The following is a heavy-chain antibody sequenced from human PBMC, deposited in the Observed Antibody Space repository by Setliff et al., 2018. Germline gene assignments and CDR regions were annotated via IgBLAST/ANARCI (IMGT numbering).Heavy chain of an antibody. Sequence: LSLTCSVSGASISSGNDFWNWIRQPAGKGLGWIGNIYTNGGTDYSPSLRSRVTISLGTSKKQFSLKLSSVTAADTAVYYCARRRSSSGWNNWFDPWGQGTLVTVSS. CDR3: ARRRSSSGWNNWFDP. J-gene: IGHJ5*02. CDR2: IYTNGGT. CDR1: GASISSGNDF. D-gene: IGHD6-19*01. V-gene: IGHV4-61*09.